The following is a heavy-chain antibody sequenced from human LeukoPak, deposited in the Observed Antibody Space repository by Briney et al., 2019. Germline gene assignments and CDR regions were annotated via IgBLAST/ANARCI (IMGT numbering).Heavy chain of an antibody. CDR2: ISDSGGST. Sequence: GGSLRLSCAASGFTFSSYAMSWVRQSPGPGREWVWAISDSGGSTYYADSVKGRFTISRDNSKNTLYLQMNSLRAEDTAVYYCAKQDIRSSAWYDWGQGTLVTVSS. CDR1: GFTFSSYA. D-gene: IGHD6-19*01. CDR3: AKQDIRSSAWYD. J-gene: IGHJ4*02. V-gene: IGHV3-23*01.